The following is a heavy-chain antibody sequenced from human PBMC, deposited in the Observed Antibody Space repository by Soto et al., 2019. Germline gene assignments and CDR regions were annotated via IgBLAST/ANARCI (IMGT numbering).Heavy chain of an antibody. V-gene: IGHV3-23*01. CDR3: AKEGTSGWYYLAY. Sequence: EVQLLESGGGLVQPGGSLRLSCAASGFTFSNYAISWVRQAPGKGLEWVSIISGSGDSPYYADSVKGRFTISRDNSRNTLYRQMNSLRAGNSANYYGAKEGTSGWYYLAYWGQGPLVTVSS. D-gene: IGHD6-19*01. J-gene: IGHJ4*02. CDR2: ISGSGDSP. CDR1: GFTFSNYA.